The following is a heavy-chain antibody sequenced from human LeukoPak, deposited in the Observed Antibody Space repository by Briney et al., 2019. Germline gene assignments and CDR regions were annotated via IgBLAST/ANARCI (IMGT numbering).Heavy chain of an antibody. Sequence: GGSLRLSCAASGFTFSIYSMNWVRQTPGKGLEWVSYISSSGTTILYADSVKGRLTIPRDNAKNSLYLQMNSLGAADTAVYYCARDLLEYSSVIGYWGQGTLVTVSS. V-gene: IGHV3-48*04. D-gene: IGHD6-6*01. CDR3: ARDLLEYSSVIGY. CDR1: GFTFSIYS. J-gene: IGHJ4*02. CDR2: ISSSGTTI.